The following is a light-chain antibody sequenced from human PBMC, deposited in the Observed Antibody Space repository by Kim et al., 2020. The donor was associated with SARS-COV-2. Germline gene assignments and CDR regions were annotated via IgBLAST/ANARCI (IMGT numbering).Light chain of an antibody. CDR3: QQYGGSTGT. Sequence: EIVVTQSPDTLSLSPGDRATLSCRASQSVSSNYLAWYQQKPGQAPRLLIYGASSRATGIPDRFSASGSGTDFTLTISRLEPEDFAVYFCQQYGGSTGTFGQGTKLEI. J-gene: IGKJ1*01. V-gene: IGKV3-20*01. CDR1: QSVSSNY. CDR2: GAS.